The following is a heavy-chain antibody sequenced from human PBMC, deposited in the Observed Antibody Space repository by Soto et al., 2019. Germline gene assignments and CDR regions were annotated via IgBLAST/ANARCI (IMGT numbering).Heavy chain of an antibody. CDR1: GGSLSGNY. CDR2: THHSGST. D-gene: IGHD2-8*01. V-gene: IGHV4-34*01. CDR3: ARYIVLLVYAIPYYYMDV. J-gene: IGHJ6*03. Sequence: SETLSLTCAVYGGSLSGNYWGWIRQHPGKGLEWIGETHHSGSTAYNPSLKSRVTISVDTSKNQFSLKLSSVTAADTAVYYCARYIVLLVYAIPYYYMDVWGKGTTVTVSS.